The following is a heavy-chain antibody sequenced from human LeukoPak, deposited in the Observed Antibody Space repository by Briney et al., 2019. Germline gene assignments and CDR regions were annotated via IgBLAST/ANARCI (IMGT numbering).Heavy chain of an antibody. D-gene: IGHD2-2*01. Sequence: APVKLSCNASGYTFTAYYMHWVRQSPGHRLECMGWINPNSGGTNYTQKSQGRVTMTKDTSISTAYMELSRLRSDDTGVYYCARDPDYCSSTSCYGASGYNWFDPWGQGTLVTVSS. J-gene: IGHJ5*01. V-gene: IGHV1-2*02. CDR3: ARDPDYCSSTSCYGASGYNWFDP. CDR2: INPNSGGT. CDR1: GYTFTAYY.